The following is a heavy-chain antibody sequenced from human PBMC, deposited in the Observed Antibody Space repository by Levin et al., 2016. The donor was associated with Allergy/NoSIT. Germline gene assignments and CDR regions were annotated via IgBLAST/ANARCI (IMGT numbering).Heavy chain of an antibody. J-gene: IGHJ5*02. V-gene: IGHV1-69*04. Sequence: SVKVSCKASGGTFSSYAISWVRQAPGQGLEWMGRIIPILGIANYAQKFQGRVTITADKSTSTAYMELSSLRSEDTAVYYCARDRGYYDSSGTAQPNWFDPWGQGTLVTVSS. CDR2: IIPILGIA. D-gene: IGHD3-22*01. CDR3: ARDRGYYDSSGTAQPNWFDP. CDR1: GGTFSSYA.